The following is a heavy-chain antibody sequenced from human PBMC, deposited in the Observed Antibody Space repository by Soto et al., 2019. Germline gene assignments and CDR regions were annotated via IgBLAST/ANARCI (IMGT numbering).Heavy chain of an antibody. V-gene: IGHV4-39*01. D-gene: IGHD6-19*01. Sequence: SETLSLTCTVSGGSISGSSYYWGWIRQPPGKGLEWIGSIYYSGSTYYNPSLKSRVTISVDTSKNQFSLKLSSVTAADTAVYYCARHLPSSGWPRGMDVWGQGTTVTVSS. J-gene: IGHJ6*02. CDR2: IYYSGST. CDR1: GGSISGSSYY. CDR3: ARHLPSSGWPRGMDV.